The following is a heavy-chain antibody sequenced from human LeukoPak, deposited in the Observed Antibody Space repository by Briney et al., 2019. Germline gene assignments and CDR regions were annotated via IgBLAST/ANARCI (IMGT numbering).Heavy chain of an antibody. J-gene: IGHJ3*02. CDR1: GFTFSSYA. Sequence: PGGSLRLSCAASGFTFSSYAMSWVRQAPGKGLEWVSAISGSGGSTYYADSVKGRFTISRDNSKNTLYLRMNSLRAEDTAVYYCAKLSYYYDSSLEAFDIWGQGTMVTVSS. D-gene: IGHD3-22*01. V-gene: IGHV3-23*01. CDR3: AKLSYYYDSSLEAFDI. CDR2: ISGSGGST.